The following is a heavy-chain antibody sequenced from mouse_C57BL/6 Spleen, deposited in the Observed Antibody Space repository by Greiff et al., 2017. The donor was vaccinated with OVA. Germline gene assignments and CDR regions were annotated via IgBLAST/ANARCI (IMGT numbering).Heavy chain of an antibody. V-gene: IGHV1-64*01. CDR2: IHPNSGST. CDR1: GYTFTSYW. J-gene: IGHJ3*01. CDR3: ARSPPLPLLLVAY. D-gene: IGHD1-1*01. Sequence: QVQLKQPGAELVKPGASVKLSCKASGYTFTSYWMHWVKQRPGQGLEWIGMIHPNSGSTNYNEKFKSKATLTVDKSSSTAYMQLSSLTSEDSAVYYCARSPPLPLLLVAYWGQGTLVTVSA.